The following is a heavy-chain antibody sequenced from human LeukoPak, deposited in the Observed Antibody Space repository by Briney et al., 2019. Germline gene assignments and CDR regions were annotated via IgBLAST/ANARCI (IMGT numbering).Heavy chain of an antibody. CDR3: AKDLAYYYYLDV. CDR1: GFTFSSYG. CDR2: IWYDGSNK. Sequence: PGGSLRLSCAASGFTFSSYGMHWVRQAPGKGLEWVAVIWYDGSNKYYADSVKGRFTISRDNSKNTLYLQMNRLRAEDTAVYYCAKDLAYYYYLDVWGKGTTVTVSS. J-gene: IGHJ6*03. V-gene: IGHV3-33*06.